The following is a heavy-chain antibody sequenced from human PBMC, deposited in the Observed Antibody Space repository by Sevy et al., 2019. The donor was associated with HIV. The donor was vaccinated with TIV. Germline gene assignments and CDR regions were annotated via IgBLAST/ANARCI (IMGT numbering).Heavy chain of an antibody. CDR1: GFTFSSYA. J-gene: IGHJ4*02. Sequence: GGSLRLSCAASGFTFSSYAMHWVRQAPGKGLEWVAVISYDGSNKYYADSVKGRFTISRDNSTNTLYLQMNSLRAEDTAVYYCARGRYSSSWYLFDYWGQGTLVTVSS. CDR2: ISYDGSNK. D-gene: IGHD6-13*01. CDR3: ARGRYSSSWYLFDY. V-gene: IGHV3-30-3*01.